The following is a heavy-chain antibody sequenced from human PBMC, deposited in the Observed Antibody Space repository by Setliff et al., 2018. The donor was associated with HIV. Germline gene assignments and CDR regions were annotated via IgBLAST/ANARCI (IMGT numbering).Heavy chain of an antibody. CDR2: ISSTGTYI. J-gene: IGHJ4*02. CDR1: GFNFSSHT. CDR3: ARETPNSGWYRKEGYYFDY. Sequence: GGSLRLSCAASGFNFSSHTMNWIRQAPGKGLEWVSSISSTGTYIYYADSMKGRFTISRDNAKNSLYLQMNSLRADDTALYYCARETPNSGWYRKEGYYFDYWGQGTLVTVSS. D-gene: IGHD6-19*01. V-gene: IGHV3-21*04.